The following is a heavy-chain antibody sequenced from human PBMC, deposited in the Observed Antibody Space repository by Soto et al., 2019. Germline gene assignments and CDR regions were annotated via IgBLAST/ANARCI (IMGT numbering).Heavy chain of an antibody. J-gene: IGHJ4*02. Sequence: SETLSLTCTVSGGSISSSDYYWSWIRQPPGKGLEWIGYIYYSGSTYYNPSLKSRVTISVDTSKNQFSLKLSSVTAADTAVYYCARGSYYYDSSGYYHYWGQGNLVTVSS. V-gene: IGHV4-30-4*01. D-gene: IGHD3-22*01. CDR1: GGSISSSDYY. CDR2: IYYSGST. CDR3: ARGSYYYDSSGYYHY.